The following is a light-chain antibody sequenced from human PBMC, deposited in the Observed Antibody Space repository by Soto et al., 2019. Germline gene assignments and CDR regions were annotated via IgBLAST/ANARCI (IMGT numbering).Light chain of an antibody. CDR1: QSISTW. Sequence: DIPMTQSPSTLSASVGDRVTITCRASQSISTWLAWYQQKPGKAPKLLIYKASNLEGGVPSRFSGSGSGTEFTITISSLQPDDFATYYCQQYNAYPLTFGGGTMVEIK. V-gene: IGKV1-5*03. CDR2: KAS. J-gene: IGKJ4*01. CDR3: QQYNAYPLT.